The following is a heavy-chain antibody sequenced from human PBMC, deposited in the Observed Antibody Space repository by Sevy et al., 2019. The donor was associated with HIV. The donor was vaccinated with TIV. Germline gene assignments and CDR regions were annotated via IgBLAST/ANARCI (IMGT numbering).Heavy chain of an antibody. J-gene: IGHJ4*02. D-gene: IGHD2-21*02. CDR2: ISATGGST. Sequence: GGSLRLSCAASAFTLGSYTMNWVRQAPGEGLEWVASISATGGSTYYADSVKGRFTISRDVSKGLLYLQMNSLTAEDTAVFYCAKTLQKLPFHPHYFDYWGQGTLVTVSS. CDR3: AKTLQKLPFHPHYFDY. CDR1: AFTLGSYT. V-gene: IGHV3-23*01.